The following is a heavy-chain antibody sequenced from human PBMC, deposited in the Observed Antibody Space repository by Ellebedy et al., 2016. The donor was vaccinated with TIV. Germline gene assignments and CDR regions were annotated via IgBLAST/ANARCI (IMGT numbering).Heavy chain of an antibody. J-gene: IGHJ4*02. CDR1: GGSISSSSYY. CDR2: IYYSGST. V-gene: IGHV4-39*01. Sequence: MPSETLSLTCTVSGGSISSSSYYWGWIRQPPGKGLEWIGSIYYSGSTYYNPSLKSRVTISVDTSKNQFSLKLSSVTAAETAVYYCARAITTLVRLVGWGQGTLVTVSS. CDR3: ARAITTLVRLVG. D-gene: IGHD3-22*01.